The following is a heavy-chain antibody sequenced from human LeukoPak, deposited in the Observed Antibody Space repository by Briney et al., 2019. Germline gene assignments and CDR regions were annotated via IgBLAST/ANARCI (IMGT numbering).Heavy chain of an antibody. D-gene: IGHD3-10*01. CDR3: AKDLKARHWFGEALHDAFDI. J-gene: IGHJ3*02. V-gene: IGHV3-30*02. CDR2: IRYDGSNK. CDR1: GFTFSSYG. Sequence: PGGSLRLSCAASGFTFSSYGMHWVRQAPGKGLEWVAFIRYDGSNKYYADSVKGRFTISRDNSKNTLYLQMNSLRAEDTAVYYCAKDLKARHWFGEALHDAFDIWGQGTMVTVSS.